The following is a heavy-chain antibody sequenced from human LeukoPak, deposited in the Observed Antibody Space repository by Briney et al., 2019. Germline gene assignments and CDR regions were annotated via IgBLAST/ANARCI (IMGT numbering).Heavy chain of an antibody. V-gene: IGHV3-74*01. CDR1: GCTFSSYW. CDR2: INSDGITT. Sequence: GGSLRLSCAASGCTFSSYWMHWVRQAPGKGLVWVSRINSDGITTNYADSVKGRFTISRDNAKNTLYLQMNSLRAEDTAVYYCAKFNWYFDLWGRGTLVTVSS. J-gene: IGHJ2*01. CDR3: AKFNWYFDL.